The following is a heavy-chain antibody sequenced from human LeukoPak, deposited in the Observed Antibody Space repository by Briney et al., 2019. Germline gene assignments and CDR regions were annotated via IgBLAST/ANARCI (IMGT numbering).Heavy chain of an antibody. Sequence: GGSLRLSCAASGFTFSSYAMPWVRQAPGKGLEWVAVISYDGSNKYYADSVKGRFTISRDNSKNTLYLQMNSLRAEDTAVYYCARGTERGYSYGFFDYWGQGTLVTVSS. D-gene: IGHD5-18*01. CDR1: GFTFSSYA. CDR3: ARGTERGYSYGFFDY. CDR2: ISYDGSNK. J-gene: IGHJ4*02. V-gene: IGHV3-30-3*01.